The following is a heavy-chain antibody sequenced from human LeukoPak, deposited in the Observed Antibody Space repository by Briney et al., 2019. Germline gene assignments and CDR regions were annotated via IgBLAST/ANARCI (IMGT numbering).Heavy chain of an antibody. Sequence: SVKVSCKASGGTFSSYAISWVRQAPGQGLEWMGGIIPIFGTANYAQKFQGRVTITADESTSTAYMELSSLRSEDTAVYYCARDVGRHSGSYLNNYWGQGTLVTVSS. D-gene: IGHD6-6*01. V-gene: IGHV1-69*13. CDR3: ARDVGRHSGSYLNNY. J-gene: IGHJ4*02. CDR1: GGTFSSYA. CDR2: IIPIFGTA.